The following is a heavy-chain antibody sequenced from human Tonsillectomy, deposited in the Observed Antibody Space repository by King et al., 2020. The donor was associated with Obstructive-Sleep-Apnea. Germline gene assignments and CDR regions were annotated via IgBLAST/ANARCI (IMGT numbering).Heavy chain of an antibody. D-gene: IGHD1-26*01. CDR1: GFTFSNAW. J-gene: IGHJ3*02. V-gene: IGHV3-15*01. Sequence: QLVQSGGGLVKPGGSLRLSCAASGFTFSNAWMRWVRQAPGKGLEWVGRIKSKTDGGTTDYAAPVKGRFTISRDDSKNTLYLQMNSLKTEDPAVYYCTTAVGATPLYDSFDIWGQGTMVTVSS. CDR3: TTAVGATPLYDSFDI. CDR2: IKSKTDGGTT.